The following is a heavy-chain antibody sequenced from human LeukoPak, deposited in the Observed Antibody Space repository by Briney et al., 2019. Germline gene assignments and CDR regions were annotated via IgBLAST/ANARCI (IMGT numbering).Heavy chain of an antibody. J-gene: IGHJ6*03. CDR1: GYTFTSYD. V-gene: IGHV1-8*03. CDR3: ARALGDYDFWSGYSRRYYYYYMDV. CDR2: MNPNSGNT. D-gene: IGHD3-3*01. Sequence: ASVKVSCKASGYTFTSYDINWVRQATGQGLEWMGWMNPNSGNTGYAQKFQGRVTITRNTSISTAYMELSSLRSEDTAVYYCARALGDYDFWSGYSRRYYYYYMDVWGKGTTVTVSS.